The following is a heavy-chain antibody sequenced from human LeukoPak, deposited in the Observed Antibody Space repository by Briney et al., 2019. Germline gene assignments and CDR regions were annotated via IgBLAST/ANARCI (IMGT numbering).Heavy chain of an antibody. CDR1: GGSFSGYY. V-gene: IGHV4-34*01. CDR2: INHSGST. Sequence: PSETLSLTCAVYGGSFSGYYWSWIRQPPGKGLEWIGEINHSGSTNYNPSLKSRVTISVDTSKNQFSLKLSSVTAADTAVYYCARYFALESGWSFRDDAFDIWGQGTMVTVSS. J-gene: IGHJ3*02. CDR3: ARYFALESGWSFRDDAFDI. D-gene: IGHD6-19*01.